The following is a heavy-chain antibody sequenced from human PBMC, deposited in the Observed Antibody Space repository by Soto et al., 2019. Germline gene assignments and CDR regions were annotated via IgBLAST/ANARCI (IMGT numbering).Heavy chain of an antibody. D-gene: IGHD3-22*01. Sequence: PGGSLRLSCAASGFTFSSYGMHWVRQAPGKGLEWVAVIWYDGSNKYYADSVKGRFTISRDNSKNTLYLQMNSLRAEDTAVYHCARDDSSGYYLTYYYYYGMDVWGQGTTVTVSS. CDR2: IWYDGSNK. CDR1: GFTFSSYG. CDR3: ARDDSSGYYLTYYYYYGMDV. J-gene: IGHJ6*02. V-gene: IGHV3-33*01.